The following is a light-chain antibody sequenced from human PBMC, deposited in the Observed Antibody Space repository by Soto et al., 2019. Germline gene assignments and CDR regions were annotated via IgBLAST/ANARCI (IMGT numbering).Light chain of an antibody. J-gene: IGKJ5*01. CDR2: AAS. CDR3: QQSYSTPPVT. CDR1: QSLLHSNGNNY. Sequence: DIVMTQSPLSLPVTPGEPASISCRSSQSLLHSNGNNYLDWYLQKPGQSPQLLIYAASSLQSGVPSRFSGSGSGTDFTLTISSLQPEDFATYYCQQSYSTPPVTFGQGTRLEIK. V-gene: IGKV2-28*01.